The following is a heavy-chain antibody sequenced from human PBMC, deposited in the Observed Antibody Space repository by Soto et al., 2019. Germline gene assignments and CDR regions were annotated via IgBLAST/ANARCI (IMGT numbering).Heavy chain of an antibody. D-gene: IGHD2-15*01. J-gene: IGHJ6*02. CDR3: ARGRPIYCSGGSCSRGVMDV. CDR2: IYHSGST. Sequence: QLQLQESGSGLVKPSQTLSLTCAVSGGSISSGGYSWSWIRQPPGKGLEWIGYIYHSGSTYYNPSLKSRVTISVDRSKNQFSLKLSSVTAADTAVYYCARGRPIYCSGGSCSRGVMDVWGQGTTVTVSS. V-gene: IGHV4-30-2*01. CDR1: GGSISSGGYS.